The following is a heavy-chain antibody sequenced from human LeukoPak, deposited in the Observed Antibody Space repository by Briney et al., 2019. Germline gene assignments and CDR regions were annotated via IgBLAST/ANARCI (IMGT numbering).Heavy chain of an antibody. Sequence: SGPTLVNPTQTLMLICSFSGFSLSTSGVGVGWIRQPPGKALEWLALIYWDNNKLYSPSLKSRLTITKDTSKNQVVLTMTNMDPVDTAPYSCAHDSDYRFLYYFDHWGQGTLVTVSS. CDR2: IYWDNNK. V-gene: IGHV2-5*02. CDR3: AHDSDYRFLYYFDH. CDR1: GFSLSTSGVG. D-gene: IGHD4-11*01. J-gene: IGHJ4*02.